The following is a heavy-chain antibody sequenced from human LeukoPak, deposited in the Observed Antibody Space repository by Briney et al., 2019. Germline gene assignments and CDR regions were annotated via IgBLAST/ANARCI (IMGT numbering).Heavy chain of an antibody. D-gene: IGHD6-6*01. CDR1: GGSISSSTYY. J-gene: IGHJ5*02. CDR2: IYNSGST. V-gene: IGHV4-39*01. Sequence: SETLSLTCSVSGGSISSSTYYWGWIRQPPGKGLEWIGNIYNSGSTYYNPSLKSRVNISVDTSKNQFSLKLSSVTAADTAVYYCARQEYSSNLGWFDPWGQGTLITVSS. CDR3: ARQEYSSNLGWFDP.